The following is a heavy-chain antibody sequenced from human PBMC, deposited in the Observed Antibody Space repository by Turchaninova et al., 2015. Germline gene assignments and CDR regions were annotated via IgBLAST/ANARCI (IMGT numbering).Heavy chain of an antibody. CDR2: IYHSGTT. Sequence: PSETLSLTCAVSDYSISSGYYWGWIRQPPGKGLEWIGSIYHSGTTYYNPSLKSLVTISVDTSKNQFSLKLGSVTAADTAVYYWARVMRLAAPFDYWGQGTLVTVSS. CDR1: DYSISSGYY. V-gene: IGHV4-38-2*01. J-gene: IGHJ4*02. D-gene: IGHD6-19*01. CDR3: ARVMRLAAPFDY.